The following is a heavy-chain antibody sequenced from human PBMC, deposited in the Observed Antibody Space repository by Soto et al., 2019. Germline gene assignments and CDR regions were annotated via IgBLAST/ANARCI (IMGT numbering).Heavy chain of an antibody. CDR1: GFTFSNYA. CDR2: ISGSGSST. CDR3: ANAVTISGSFYYGMDV. D-gene: IGHD3-3*01. J-gene: IGHJ6*02. V-gene: IGHV3-23*01. Sequence: GSLRLSCAASGFTFSNYAMNWVRQAPGKGLEGVSGISGSGSSTYHADSVKGRFTISRDNSKNRMYLQVHSLRAEDTAAYYCANAVTISGSFYYGMDVWGQGTTVTVSS.